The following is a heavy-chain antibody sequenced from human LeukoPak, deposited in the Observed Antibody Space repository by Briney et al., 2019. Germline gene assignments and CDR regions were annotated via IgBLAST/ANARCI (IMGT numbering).Heavy chain of an antibody. CDR1: GGSISSSPYY. J-gene: IGHJ3*01. Sequence: SETLSLTCTVSGGSISSSPYYWGWIRQPPGKGLEWIGSIHHNGGTYYSPSFKSRVTISVDTSKNQFSLKLSSVTAADTAVYFCARRSVVATINAAFDVWGQGTMVIVSS. V-gene: IGHV4-39*01. CDR2: IHHNGGT. CDR3: ARRSVVATINAAFDV. D-gene: IGHD5-12*01.